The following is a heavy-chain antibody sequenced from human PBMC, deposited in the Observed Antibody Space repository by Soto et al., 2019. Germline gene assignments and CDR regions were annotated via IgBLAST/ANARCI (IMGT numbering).Heavy chain of an antibody. CDR2: ITWNSGQI. Sequence: GGSLRLSCAASGFTFHESTMHWVRHAPGKGLEWVSHITWNSGQIVYADSVKGRFTISRDNGKKSLYLQMQSLRPEDTALYYCASGLTTAPHFWGQGTLVTVSS. CDR1: GFTFHEST. D-gene: IGHD3-22*01. J-gene: IGHJ4*02. V-gene: IGHV3-9*01. CDR3: ASGLTTAPHF.